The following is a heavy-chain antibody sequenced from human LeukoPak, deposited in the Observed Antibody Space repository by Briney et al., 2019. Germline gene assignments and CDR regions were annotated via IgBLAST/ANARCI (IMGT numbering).Heavy chain of an antibody. CDR1: GFTFSSYS. CDR2: ISSSSSYI. V-gene: IGHV3-21*04. J-gene: IGHJ3*02. CDR3: ARDGRDGYNWDAFDI. Sequence: GGSLRLSCAASGFTFSSYSMNWVRQAPGKGLEWVSSISSSSSYIYYADSVKGRFTISRDNAKNSLYLQMNSLRAEDTAVYYCARDGRDGYNWDAFDIWGQGTMVTVSS. D-gene: IGHD5-24*01.